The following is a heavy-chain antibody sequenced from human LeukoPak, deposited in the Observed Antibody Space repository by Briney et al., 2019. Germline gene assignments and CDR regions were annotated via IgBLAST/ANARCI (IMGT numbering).Heavy chain of an antibody. CDR2: IDTDGSNT. V-gene: IGHV3-74*01. CDR3: ARYYGSGIHWGYFDY. J-gene: IGHJ4*02. D-gene: IGHD3-10*01. Sequence: GGSLRLSCAASGFTFSSYWIHWVRHAPGKGLVWVSRIDTDGSNTNYADSVKGRFTISRDNAQNTVYLQMNSLRSEDTAVYYCARYYGSGIHWGYFDYWGQGTLVTVSS. CDR1: GFTFSSYW.